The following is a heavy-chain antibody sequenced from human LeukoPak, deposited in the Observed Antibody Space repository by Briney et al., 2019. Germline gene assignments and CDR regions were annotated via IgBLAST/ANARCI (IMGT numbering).Heavy chain of an antibody. D-gene: IGHD1-26*01. CDR1: GFTFHDYA. CDR3: AKDGSYLPGHFDY. V-gene: IGHV3-23*01. CDR2: ISGSGGST. J-gene: IGHJ4*02. Sequence: GGSLRLSCVGSGFTFHDYAFHWVRQAPGKGLEWVSAISGSGGSTYYADSVKGRFTISRDNSKNTLYLQMNSLRAEDTAVYYCAKDGSYLPGHFDYWGQGTLVTVSS.